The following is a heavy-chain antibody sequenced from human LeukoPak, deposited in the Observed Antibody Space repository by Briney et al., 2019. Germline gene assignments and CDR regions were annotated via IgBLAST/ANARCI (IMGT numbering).Heavy chain of an antibody. CDR1: GFTFSSYS. V-gene: IGHV3-21*01. Sequence: GGSLRLSCAASGFTFSSYSMNWVRQAPGKGLEWVSSISSSSSYIYYADSVKGRFTISRDNAKNSLYLQMNSLRAEDTAVYYCARVICTNGVCYDYWGQGTLVTVSS. J-gene: IGHJ4*02. D-gene: IGHD2-8*01. CDR2: ISSSSSYI. CDR3: ARVICTNGVCYDY.